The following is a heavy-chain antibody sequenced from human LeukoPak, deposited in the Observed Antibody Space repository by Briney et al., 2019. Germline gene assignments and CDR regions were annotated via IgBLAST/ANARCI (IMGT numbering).Heavy chain of an antibody. CDR1: GFTFSSHA. J-gene: IGHJ4*02. Sequence: QPGGSLRLSCAASGFTFSSHAIHWVRQAPGKGLEWVAVISYDGSNKYYADSVKGRFTISRDNSKDTLFLQMNSLRAEDTAVYYCARDYGGNEFDYWGQGTLVTVSS. D-gene: IGHD4-23*01. CDR2: ISYDGSNK. CDR3: ARDYGGNEFDY. V-gene: IGHV3-30*14.